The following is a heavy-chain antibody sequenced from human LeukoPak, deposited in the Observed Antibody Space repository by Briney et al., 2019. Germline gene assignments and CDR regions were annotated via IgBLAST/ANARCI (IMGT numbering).Heavy chain of an antibody. V-gene: IGHV4-59*01. CDR2: IYYSGST. CDR3: ARGYYYGSGSYPFDY. CDR1: GGSLSSYY. D-gene: IGHD3-10*01. J-gene: IGHJ4*02. Sequence: SETLSLTCTVSGGSLSSYYWSWIRQPPGKGLEWTGYIYYSGSTNYNPSLKSRVTISVDTSKNQFSLKLSSVTAADTAVYYCARGYYYGSGSYPFDYWGQGTLVTVSS.